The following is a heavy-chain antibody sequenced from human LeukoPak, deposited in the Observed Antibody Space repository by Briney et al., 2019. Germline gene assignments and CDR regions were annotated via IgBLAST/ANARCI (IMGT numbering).Heavy chain of an antibody. J-gene: IGHJ4*02. V-gene: IGHV4-30-4*08. D-gene: IGHD5-18*01. CDR2: IFYSGST. Sequence: PSETLSLTCTVSGGSISSGDYYWSWIRQPPGKGLEWIGYIFYSGSTYYSPSLKSRVTISVDTSKTQFSLKLNSVTAADTAVYYCAREANVDTAMVGYYFDYWGQGTLVTVSS. CDR3: AREANVDTAMVGYYFDY. CDR1: GGSISSGDYY.